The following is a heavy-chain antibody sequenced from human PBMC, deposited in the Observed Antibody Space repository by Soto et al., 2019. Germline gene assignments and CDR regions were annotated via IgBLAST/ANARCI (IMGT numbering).Heavy chain of an antibody. Sequence: SETLSLTCAVYGVSFSGYYWSWIRQPPGKGLEWIGEINHSGSTNYNPSLKSRVTISVDTSKNQFSLKLSSVTAADTAVYYCLSPDYYGSGSYYNDWFDPWGQGTLVTVSS. J-gene: IGHJ5*02. CDR3: LSPDYYGSGSYYNDWFDP. CDR2: INHSGST. CDR1: GVSFSGYY. V-gene: IGHV4-34*01. D-gene: IGHD3-10*01.